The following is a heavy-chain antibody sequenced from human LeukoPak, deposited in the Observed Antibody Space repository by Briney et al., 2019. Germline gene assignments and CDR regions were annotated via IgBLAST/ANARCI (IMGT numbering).Heavy chain of an antibody. V-gene: IGHV3-7*01. CDR1: GFTVSSNY. J-gene: IGHJ4*02. CDR2: IKQDGSEK. CDR3: AREWIQLCFSY. Sequence: GGSLRLSCAASGFTVSSNYMSWVRQAPGKGLEWVANIKQDGSEKYYVDSVKGRFTISRDNAKNSLYLQMNSLRAEDTAVYYCAREWIQLCFSYWGQGTLVTVSS. D-gene: IGHD5-18*01.